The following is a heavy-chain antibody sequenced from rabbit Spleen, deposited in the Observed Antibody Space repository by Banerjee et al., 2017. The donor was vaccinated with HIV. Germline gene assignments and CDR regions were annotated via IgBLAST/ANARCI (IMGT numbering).Heavy chain of an antibody. CDR3: ARDAGSGPYIDGYFNL. J-gene: IGHJ4*01. CDR1: GFDLSNYYY. D-gene: IGHD8-1*01. V-gene: IGHV1S40*01. CDR2: IYTGNGST. Sequence: QSSEESGGDLVKPGASLTLTCTASGFDLSNYYYMCWVRQAPGKGLEWIACIYTGNGSTYYARWAKGRFTISKTSSTTVTLQMTSLTAADTATYFCARDAGSGPYIDGYFNLWGPGTLVTVS.